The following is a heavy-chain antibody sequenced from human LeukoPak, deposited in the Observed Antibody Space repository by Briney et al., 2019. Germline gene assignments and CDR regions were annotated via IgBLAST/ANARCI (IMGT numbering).Heavy chain of an antibody. D-gene: IGHD3-16*02. CDR2: IYTSGST. Sequence: SETLSLTSADPGGSISSGRYYASCVRQPAGKGLEWLVRIYTSGSTNYNPSLKSRVTISVDTSKNQFSLKLSSVTAADTAVYCCARVGYDYVWGSYRPAYYFDYWGQGTLVTVSS. V-gene: IGHV4-61*02. J-gene: IGHJ4*02. CDR1: GGSISSGRYY. CDR3: ARVGYDYVWGSYRPAYYFDY.